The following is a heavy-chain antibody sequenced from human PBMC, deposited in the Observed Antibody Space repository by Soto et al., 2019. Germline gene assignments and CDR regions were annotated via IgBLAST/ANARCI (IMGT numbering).Heavy chain of an antibody. CDR3: AKNGQHPYYSSGIDV. CDR1: GGTFKSYA. CDR2: IISMFGET. V-gene: IGHV1-69*05. J-gene: IGHJ6*02. Sequence: SVKVSCKASGGTFKSYAISWVRQAPGQGLEWMGGIISMFGETKYAQKFQDRVTITTDASTNTAYMELSSLRSEDTAKYYCAKNGQHPYYSSGIDVWGQRTTVPVSS. D-gene: IGHD2-8*01.